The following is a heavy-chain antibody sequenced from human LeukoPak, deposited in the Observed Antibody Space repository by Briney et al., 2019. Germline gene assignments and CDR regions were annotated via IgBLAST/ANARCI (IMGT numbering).Heavy chain of an antibody. V-gene: IGHV4-59*12. Sequence: PSETLSLTCTVSGGSISSYYWSWIRQPPGKGLEWIGYIYYSGSTNYNPSLKSRVTISVDTSKNQFSLKLSSVTAADTAVYYCAGMVDYGDYAVTGYFDYWGQGTLVTVSS. CDR1: GGSISSYY. J-gene: IGHJ4*02. CDR2: IYYSGST. CDR3: AGMVDYGDYAVTGYFDY. D-gene: IGHD4-17*01.